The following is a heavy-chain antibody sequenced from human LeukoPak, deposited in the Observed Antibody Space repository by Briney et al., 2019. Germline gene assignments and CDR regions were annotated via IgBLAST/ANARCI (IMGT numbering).Heavy chain of an antibody. Sequence: QPGGSLRLSCVASGFIFSSYWMTWVRLAPGKGLEWVANINQDGSEKYYVDSVKGRFTISRDNAKNSLYLQMNSLRAEDTAVYYCAREGLELRGVVDYWGQGTLVTVSS. CDR3: AREGLELRGVVDY. D-gene: IGHD1-7*01. V-gene: IGHV3-7*01. J-gene: IGHJ4*02. CDR2: INQDGSEK. CDR1: GFIFSSYW.